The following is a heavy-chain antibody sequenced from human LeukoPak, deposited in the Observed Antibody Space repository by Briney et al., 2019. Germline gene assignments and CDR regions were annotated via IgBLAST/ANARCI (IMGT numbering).Heavy chain of an antibody. CDR2: IYGSGST. Sequence: PSETLSLTCTVSGDSLSSHYWSCIRQPPGKGLEWIGYIYGSGSTHYDPSLRSRVTISEDTSKNQFSLKLTSVTAADTAVYYCARNVGWYSHDSWGQGTLVTVSS. J-gene: IGHJ4*02. V-gene: IGHV4-59*08. D-gene: IGHD6-19*01. CDR3: ARNVGWYSHDS. CDR1: GDSLSSHY.